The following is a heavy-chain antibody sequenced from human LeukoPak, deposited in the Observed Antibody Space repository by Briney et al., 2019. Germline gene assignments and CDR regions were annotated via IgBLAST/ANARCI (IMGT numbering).Heavy chain of an antibody. CDR1: GFTFSSYS. CDR2: ISSSSSTT. CDR3: ARDDGGNLAFDI. Sequence: SGGSLRLSCAASGFTFSSYSMNWVRQAPGKGPEWVSYISSSSSTTYYADSVKGRFTVSRDNSKDTLFLEMNSLRDEDTAVYYCARDDGGNLAFDIWGPGTKVTVS. J-gene: IGHJ3*02. V-gene: IGHV3-48*02. D-gene: IGHD4-23*01.